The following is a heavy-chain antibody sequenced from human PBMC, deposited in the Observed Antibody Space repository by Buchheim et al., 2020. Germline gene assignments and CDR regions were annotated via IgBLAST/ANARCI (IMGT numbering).Heavy chain of an antibody. D-gene: IGHD3-10*01. Sequence: VQVVESEGGVVQPGGSLRLSCGASGFAFKNYGMHWVRQAPGKGLEWVAVISYDGNKKFYGDSVKGRFTISRDNSKNTLYLQMNSLRAEDTAVYYCAKAYYYGGGDYYSRLGYFFGMDVWGPGTT. CDR2: ISYDGNKK. J-gene: IGHJ6*02. CDR3: AKAYYYGGGDYYSRLGYFFGMDV. V-gene: IGHV3-30*18. CDR1: GFAFKNYG.